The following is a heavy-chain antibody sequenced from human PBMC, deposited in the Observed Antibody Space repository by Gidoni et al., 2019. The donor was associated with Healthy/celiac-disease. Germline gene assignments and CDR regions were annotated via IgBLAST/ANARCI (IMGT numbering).Heavy chain of an antibody. CDR1: GGTISSYY. CDR3: ASPALGYTERFDY. Sequence: QVQLQESGPGLVKPSETLSLTRTVSGGTISSYYWSWIRQPPGKGLEWIGYIYYSGSTNYNPSLKSRVTISVDTSKNQFSLKLSSVTAADTAVYYCASPALGYTERFDYWGQGTLVTVSS. J-gene: IGHJ4*02. D-gene: IGHD1-1*01. CDR2: IYYSGST. V-gene: IGHV4-59*01.